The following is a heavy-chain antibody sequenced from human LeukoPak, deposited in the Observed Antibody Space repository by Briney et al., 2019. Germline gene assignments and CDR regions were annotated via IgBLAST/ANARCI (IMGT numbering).Heavy chain of an antibody. CDR1: GGSFSGYY. CDR2: IYYSGST. D-gene: IGHD3-22*01. Sequence: SETLSLTCAVYGGSFSGYYWSWIRQPPGKGLEWIGYIYYSGSTYYKPTLKSRVTISVDTSKNQFSLKLSSVTAADTAVYYCAREDYYDSGSNDYWGQGTLVTVSS. J-gene: IGHJ4*02. CDR3: AREDYYDSGSNDY. V-gene: IGHV4-4*08.